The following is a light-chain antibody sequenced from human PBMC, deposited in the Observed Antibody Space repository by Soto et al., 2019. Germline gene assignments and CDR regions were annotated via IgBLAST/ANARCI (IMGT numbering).Light chain of an antibody. CDR1: NIGTNA. CDR3: HLWDSSSDPGV. Sequence: SYELTQPPSVSVAPEKTATITCGGDNIGTNAVHWYQQKPGQAPLLVVYYDSDRPSGITERISGSTSRNTATLTISRVEAGDEADYYCHLWDSSSDPGVFGVGPKVTVL. CDR2: YDS. V-gene: IGLV3-21*04. J-gene: IGLJ3*02.